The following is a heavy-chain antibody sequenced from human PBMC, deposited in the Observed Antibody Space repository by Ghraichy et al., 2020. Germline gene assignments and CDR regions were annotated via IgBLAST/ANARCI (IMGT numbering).Heavy chain of an antibody. CDR3: ARQVVGATTRFDY. V-gene: IGHV4-39*01. CDR2: IYYSGST. Sequence: SETLSLTCTVSGGSISSSSYYWGWIRQPPGKGLEWIGSIYYSGSTYYNPSLKSRVTISVDTSKNQFSLKLSSVTAADTAVYYCARQVVGATTRFDYWGQGTLVTVSS. CDR1: GGSISSSSYY. J-gene: IGHJ4*02. D-gene: IGHD1-26*01.